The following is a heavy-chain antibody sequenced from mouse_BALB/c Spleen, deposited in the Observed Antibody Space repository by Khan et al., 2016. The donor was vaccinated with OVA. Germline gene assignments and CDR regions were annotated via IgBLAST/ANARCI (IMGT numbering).Heavy chain of an antibody. V-gene: IGHV5-6*01. CDR1: GFTFSSYR. D-gene: IGHD1-3*01. CDR2: ISSGGDYT. Sequence: EVELVESGADLVKPGGSLKISCEASGFTFSSYRMSWVRQTPGKRLEWVANISSGGDYTYYLDSVKGRFTISRDNAKNTPYLQISSLQSEDTATFYCASHFSGSFAYWGQGTLVTVSA. CDR3: ASHFSGSFAY. J-gene: IGHJ3*01.